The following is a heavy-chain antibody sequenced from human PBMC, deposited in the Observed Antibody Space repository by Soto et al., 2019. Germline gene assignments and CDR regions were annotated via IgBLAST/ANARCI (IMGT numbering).Heavy chain of an antibody. CDR1: EFTFSHYA. V-gene: IGHV3-23*01. D-gene: IGHD3-22*01. Sequence: GSLRLSCAASEFTFSHYAMSWVRQAPGKGLEWVSAISYGGGTTYYADSVKGRFTISRDNSKNTLYLQMNSLRAEDTAVYYCAKNPGYYYDSTGYHFDYWGQGTLVTVSS. CDR3: AKNPGYYYDSTGYHFDY. CDR2: ISYGGGTT. J-gene: IGHJ4*02.